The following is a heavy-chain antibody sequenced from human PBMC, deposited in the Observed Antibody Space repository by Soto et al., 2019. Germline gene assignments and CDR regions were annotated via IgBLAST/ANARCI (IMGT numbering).Heavy chain of an antibody. CDR2: TYFRSKWYN. CDR1: GDSVSSNTAS. D-gene: IGHD5-12*01. V-gene: IGHV6-1*01. J-gene: IGHJ5*02. Sequence: SQTLSLTCAISGDSVSSNTASWNWIRQSPSRGLEWLGRTYFRSKWYNDYAVSVKSRIIINPDTSNNQLSLQLNSVHPEDTAVYLCAKGDNLGPKTGYAFDPWGQGIMVTVS. CDR3: AKGDNLGPKTGYAFDP.